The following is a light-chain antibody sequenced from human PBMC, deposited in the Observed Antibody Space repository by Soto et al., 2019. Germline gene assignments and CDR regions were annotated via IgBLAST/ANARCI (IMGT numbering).Light chain of an antibody. CDR3: QQYKTYPFT. Sequence: DIQMTQSPSTLSASVGDRVTITCRASQTINSWLAWFRQRPGKPPQLLIHDASSLESGVPSRFSGSGFGTEFTLTISSLHPDDFATYYCQQYKTYPFTFGQGTKLEIK. CDR2: DAS. J-gene: IGKJ2*01. V-gene: IGKV1-5*01. CDR1: QTINSW.